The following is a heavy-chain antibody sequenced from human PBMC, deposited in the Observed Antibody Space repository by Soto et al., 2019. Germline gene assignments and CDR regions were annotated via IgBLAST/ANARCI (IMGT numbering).Heavy chain of an antibody. CDR3: ARVGYCSSTSCYSRVWNYYYVMDV. Sequence: ASVKLSCKASGYTFTSYGISWVRQAPGQGLEWMGWISAYNGNTNYAQKLQGRVTMTTDTSTSTAYMELRSLRSDDTAVYYCARVGYCSSTSCYSRVWNYYYVMDVWGQ. CDR1: GYTFTSYG. V-gene: IGHV1-18*04. CDR2: ISAYNGNT. D-gene: IGHD2-2*02. J-gene: IGHJ6*02.